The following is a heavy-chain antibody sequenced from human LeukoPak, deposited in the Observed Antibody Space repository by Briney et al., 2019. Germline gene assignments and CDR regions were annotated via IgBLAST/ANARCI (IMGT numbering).Heavy chain of an antibody. Sequence: GGSLRLSCAASKFTFTNAWMSWVRQAPGKGLEWVGRIKSKTDGETTDYAAPVKGRFTISRDDSKSTLYLQMNSLKTEDTAVYYCTTANAVPLSDYGGQGTLVIVSS. V-gene: IGHV3-15*01. J-gene: IGHJ4*02. CDR1: KFTFTNAW. D-gene: IGHD6-19*01. CDR3: TTANAVPLSDY. CDR2: IKSKTDGETT.